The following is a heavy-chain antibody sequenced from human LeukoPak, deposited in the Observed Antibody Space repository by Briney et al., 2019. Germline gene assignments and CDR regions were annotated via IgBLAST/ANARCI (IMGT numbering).Heavy chain of an antibody. D-gene: IGHD1-7*01. CDR1: GDTPHSHA. Sequence: GASVKVSCKSSGDTPHSHAISWVRQAPGQGLEWMGGIIPDFGTANYSQKFQGRVTITADKSTRTAYMEMSSLRSEDTAVYYCARDYNWNFANSSPFDYWGQGTLVTVSS. CDR2: IIPDFGTA. J-gene: IGHJ4*02. V-gene: IGHV1-69*06. CDR3: ARDYNWNFANSSPFDY.